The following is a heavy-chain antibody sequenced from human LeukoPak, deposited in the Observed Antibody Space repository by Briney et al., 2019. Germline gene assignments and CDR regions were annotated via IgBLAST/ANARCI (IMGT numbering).Heavy chain of an antibody. CDR1: GASISTNNS. CDR2: IHHSGST. D-gene: IGHD1-26*01. CDR3: ARAPLSGTYYTDAFDI. J-gene: IGHJ3*02. V-gene: IGHV4-4*02. Sequence: SDTLSLTCAVSGASISTNNSWTWVRQPPGKGLEWIGEIHHSGSTDYNPSLKSRVTISPDKSKNQFSLTLTSGTAADTAVYFCARAPLSGTYYTDAFDIWGQGTMVTVSS.